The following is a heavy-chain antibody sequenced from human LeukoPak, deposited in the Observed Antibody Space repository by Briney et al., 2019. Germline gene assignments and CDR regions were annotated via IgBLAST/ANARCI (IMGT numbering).Heavy chain of an antibody. V-gene: IGHV3-64D*06. CDR3: VKGHCTSTSCYYYYGMDV. D-gene: IGHD2-2*01. Sequence: GGSLRLSCSASGFTFSSYAMHWVRQAPGKGLEYVSAISSNGGSTYYADSVKARFTISRDNSKNTLYLQMSSLRAEDTAVYYCVKGHCTSTSCYYYYGMDVWGKGTTVTVSS. CDR1: GFTFSSYA. J-gene: IGHJ6*04. CDR2: ISSNGGST.